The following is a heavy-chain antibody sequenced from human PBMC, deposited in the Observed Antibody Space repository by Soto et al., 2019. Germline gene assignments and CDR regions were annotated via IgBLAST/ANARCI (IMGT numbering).Heavy chain of an antibody. Sequence: GESLKISCAASGFTFSTYGMHWVRQAPGKGLEWVAVIWYDGTNKYYADSVKGRFTISRDNSKNTLYLQMNSLRAEDTAVYYCARKVGYCSGGSCYDYYYYYMDVWGKGTTVTVSS. V-gene: IGHV3-33*01. J-gene: IGHJ6*03. CDR1: GFTFSTYG. CDR3: ARKVGYCSGGSCYDYYYYYMDV. D-gene: IGHD2-15*01. CDR2: IWYDGTNK.